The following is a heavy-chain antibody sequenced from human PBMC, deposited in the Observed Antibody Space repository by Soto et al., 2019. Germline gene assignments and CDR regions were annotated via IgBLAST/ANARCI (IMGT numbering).Heavy chain of an antibody. V-gene: IGHV1-46*01. Sequence: GASVKVSCKASGYTFTSYYMHWVRQAPGQGLEWMGIINPSGGSTSYAQKFQGRVTMTRDTSTSTVYMELSSLRSEDTAVYYCARSLTYYDFWSGFAPKYYYYGMDVWGQGTTVTVSS. D-gene: IGHD3-3*01. J-gene: IGHJ6*02. CDR3: ARSLTYYDFWSGFAPKYYYYGMDV. CDR1: GYTFTSYY. CDR2: INPSGGST.